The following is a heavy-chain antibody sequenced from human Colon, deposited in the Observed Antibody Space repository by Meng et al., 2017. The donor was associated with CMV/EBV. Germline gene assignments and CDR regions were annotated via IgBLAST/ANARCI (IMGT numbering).Heavy chain of an antibody. Sequence: SGGTVSTFALNWLRQAPGQGPGWLGGRIPLIGTSNYPRKYLGRVTITTDDSTNTAYMELKSLTSEDTAVYYCARGFGSTTVTSYFDSWGQGTLVTVSS. V-gene: IGHV1-69*05. CDR3: ARGFGSTTVTSYFDS. J-gene: IGHJ4*02. D-gene: IGHD4-17*01. CDR2: RIPLIGTS. CDR1: GGTVSTFA.